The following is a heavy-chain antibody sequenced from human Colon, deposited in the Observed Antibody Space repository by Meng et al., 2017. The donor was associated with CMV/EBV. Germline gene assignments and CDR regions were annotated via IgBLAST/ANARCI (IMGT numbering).Heavy chain of an antibody. CDR3: AKDRLYSSPRTTFQS. CDR1: GFSFSAYA. V-gene: IGHV3-23*01. CDR2: ISGSGGNT. D-gene: IGHD6-19*01. J-gene: IGHJ1*01. Sequence: AGFSFSAYAMSWVRQAPGKGLEWVSVISGSGGNTNYADSVQGRFTISRDNSKNTLFLQMNSLRAEDTAIYYCAKDRLYSSPRTTFQSWGQGTLVTVSS.